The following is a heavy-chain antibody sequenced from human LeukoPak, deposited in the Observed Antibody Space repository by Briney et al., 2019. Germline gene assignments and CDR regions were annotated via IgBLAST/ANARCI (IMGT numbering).Heavy chain of an antibody. J-gene: IGHJ4*02. D-gene: IGHD1-26*01. CDR2: ISSDGGKK. V-gene: IGHV3-30*03. Sequence: SGKSLRLSCVVSGFTLSSHGMHWVRQAPGRGLEWVAVISSDGGKKSYADSVKGRFTISRDNSKNTLYLQMDSLRVEDTAIYYCARDRAWDYLDSWDQGPLVTVSS. CDR3: ARDRAWDYLDS. CDR1: GFTLSSHG.